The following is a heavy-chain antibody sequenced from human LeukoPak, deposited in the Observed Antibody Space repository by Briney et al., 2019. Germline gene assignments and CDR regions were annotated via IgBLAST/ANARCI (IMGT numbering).Heavy chain of an antibody. CDR3: ARQHRSTMVRGVIIGWFDP. CDR2: IYYSGST. CDR1: GGSISSSSYY. V-gene: IGHV4-39*01. J-gene: IGHJ5*02. D-gene: IGHD3-10*01. Sequence: SETLSLTCTVSGGSISSSSYYWGWIRQPPGKGLEWIGSIYYSGSTYYNPSLKSRVTISVDTSKSQFSLKLSSVTAADTAVYYCARQHRSTMVRGVIIGWFDPWGQGTLVTVSS.